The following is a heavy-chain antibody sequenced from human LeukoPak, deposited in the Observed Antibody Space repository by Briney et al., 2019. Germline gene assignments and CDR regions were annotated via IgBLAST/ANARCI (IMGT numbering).Heavy chain of an antibody. V-gene: IGHV3-33*01. CDR2: IWSDATNK. CDR1: GFTFTHHA. D-gene: IGHD2-8*01. J-gene: IGHJ4*02. Sequence: GKSLRLSCGASGFTFTHHAMHWVRQAPGKGLEWVAVIWSDATNKYYADSVKGRFAISRDDSNNMVYLQMNSLRVEDTAVYYCARDVQRGFDDTNSLDYWGQGTLVTVSS. CDR3: ARDVQRGFDDTNSLDY.